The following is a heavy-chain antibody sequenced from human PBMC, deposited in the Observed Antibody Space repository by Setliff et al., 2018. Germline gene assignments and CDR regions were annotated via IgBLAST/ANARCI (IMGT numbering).Heavy chain of an antibody. D-gene: IGHD6-19*01. CDR3: ARRPIALAGYRKGAFDI. V-gene: IGHV1-18*01. CDR2: VPTYNGDT. CDR1: GYSFSFFG. Sequence: GASVKVSCKASGYSFSFFGITWVRQAPGQGLEWMGWVPTYNGDTNYAQKFRGRVTMTTDISTSTAYMELRTLRSDDTAVYYCARRPIALAGYRKGAFDIWGQGTVVTVSS. J-gene: IGHJ3*02.